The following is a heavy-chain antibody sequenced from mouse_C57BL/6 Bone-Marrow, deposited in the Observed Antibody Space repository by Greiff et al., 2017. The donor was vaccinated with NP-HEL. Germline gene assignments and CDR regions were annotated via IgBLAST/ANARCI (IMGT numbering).Heavy chain of an antibody. CDR3: ARENYYGSSYYYAMYY. Sequence: QVQLQQPGAELVKPGASVKMSCKASGYTFTSYWITWVKQRPGQGLEWIGDIYPGSGSTKYNEKFKSKATLTVDTSSSTAYMQLSSLTSEDSAVYYCARENYYGSSYYYAMYYWGQGTSVTVSS. V-gene: IGHV1-55*01. CDR2: IYPGSGST. D-gene: IGHD1-1*01. CDR1: GYTFTSYW. J-gene: IGHJ4*01.